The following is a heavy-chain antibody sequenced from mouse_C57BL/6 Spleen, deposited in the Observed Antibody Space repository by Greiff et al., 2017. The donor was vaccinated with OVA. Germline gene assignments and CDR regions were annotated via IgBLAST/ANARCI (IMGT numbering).Heavy chain of an antibody. V-gene: IGHV1-81*01. D-gene: IGHD1-1*01. CDR2: IYPRSGNT. Sequence: QVQLQQSGAELARPGASVKLSCKASGYTFTSYGISWVKQRTGQGLEWIGEIYPRSGNTYYNEKFKGKATLTADKSSSTAYMELRSLTSEDSAVYFCARDYYGSHWYFDVWGTGTTVTVSS. CDR3: ARDYYGSHWYFDV. J-gene: IGHJ1*03. CDR1: GYTFTSYG.